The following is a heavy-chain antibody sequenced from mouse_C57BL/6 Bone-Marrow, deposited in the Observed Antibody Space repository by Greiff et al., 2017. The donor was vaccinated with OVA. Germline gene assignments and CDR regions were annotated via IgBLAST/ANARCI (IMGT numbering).Heavy chain of an antibody. CDR3: ASPYYYGSRYWYFDV. D-gene: IGHD1-1*01. CDR1: GFTFSDYG. Sequence: EVKLMESGGGLVKPGGSLKLSCAASGFTFSDYGMHWVRQAPEKGLEWVAYISSGSSTIYYADTVKGRFTISRDNAKNTLFLQMTSLRSEDTAMYYCASPYYYGSRYWYFDVWGTGTTVTVSS. CDR2: ISSGSSTI. J-gene: IGHJ1*03. V-gene: IGHV5-17*01.